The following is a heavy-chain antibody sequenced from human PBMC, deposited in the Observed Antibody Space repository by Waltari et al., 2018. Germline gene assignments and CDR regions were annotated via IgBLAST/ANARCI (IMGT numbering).Heavy chain of an antibody. D-gene: IGHD6-19*01. CDR1: GSTFRTSA. Sequence: VQLLESVGGLLQPEGSLKFFSAASGSTFRTSAMSWVPRAPGKGVEGVLSISSSGNNANYIDSGKGRFTISRDNSKNTVYLEVSSLSVEDTGTYYCAKRGGTGPVAVAGIHCDYWGRGTLVSVSS. CDR2: ISSSGNNA. CDR3: AKRGGTGPVAVAGIHCDY. J-gene: IGHJ4*02. V-gene: IGHV3-23*01.